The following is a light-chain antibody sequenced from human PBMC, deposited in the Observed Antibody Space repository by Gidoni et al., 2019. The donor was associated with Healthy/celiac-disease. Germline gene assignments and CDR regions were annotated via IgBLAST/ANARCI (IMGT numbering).Light chain of an antibody. J-gene: IGKJ1*01. CDR2: WAS. CDR3: QQYYSPSSKT. CDR1: QSVLYSSNNKNY. V-gene: IGKV4-1*01. Sequence: DIVMTQSPDSLAVSLGERATINRKSSQSVLYSSNNKNYLAWYQQKPGQPPKLLIYWASTRESGVPDRFSGSGSGTDFTLTISSLQAEDVAVYYCQQYYSPSSKTFGQXTKVEIK.